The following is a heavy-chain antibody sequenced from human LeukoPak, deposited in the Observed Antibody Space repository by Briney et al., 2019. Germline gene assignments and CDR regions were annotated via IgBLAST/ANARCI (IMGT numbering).Heavy chain of an antibody. Sequence: PGGSLRLSCAASGFTFISYEMNWVRQAPGKGLEWVSVIYSGGTTFHADSVKGRFTIPRDDSKNTLYLQMNSLRDEDTAVYYCTRWLSHWGQGTLVTVSS. CDR1: GFTFISYE. CDR3: TRWLSH. V-gene: IGHV3-66*01. CDR2: IYSGGTT. D-gene: IGHD3-10*01. J-gene: IGHJ4*02.